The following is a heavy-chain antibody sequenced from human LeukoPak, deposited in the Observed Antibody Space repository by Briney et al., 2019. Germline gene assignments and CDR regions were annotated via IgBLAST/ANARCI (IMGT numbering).Heavy chain of an antibody. CDR1: GFXLSSYD. CDR3: ARKVRGESDAFDI. D-gene: IGHD3-10*01. J-gene: IGHJ3*02. Sequence: PGGSLRLSCAASGFXLSSYDMHWVRQATGKGLEWVSAIGTAGDPYYPGSVKGRFTISRENAKNSLYLQMNSLRAGDTAVYYCARKVRGESDAFDIWGQGTMVTVSS. V-gene: IGHV3-13*05. CDR2: IGTAGDP.